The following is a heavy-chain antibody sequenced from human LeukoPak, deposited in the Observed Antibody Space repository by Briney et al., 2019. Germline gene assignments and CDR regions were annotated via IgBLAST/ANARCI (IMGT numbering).Heavy chain of an antibody. V-gene: IGHV4-61*10. D-gene: IGHD6-13*01. CDR2: IYYSGST. J-gene: IGHJ4*02. CDR1: GGSISSGSYY. CDR3: ARDWRIGSSWWIDY. Sequence: PSETLSLTCTVSGGSISSGSYYWSWIRQPAGKGLEWIGYIYYSGSTNYNPSLKSRVTISVDTSKNQFSLKLSSVTAADTAVYYCARDWRIGSSWWIDYWGQGTLVTVSS.